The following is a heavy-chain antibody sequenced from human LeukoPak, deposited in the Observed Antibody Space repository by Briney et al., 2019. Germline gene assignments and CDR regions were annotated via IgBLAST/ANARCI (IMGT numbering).Heavy chain of an antibody. CDR3: ARGGTDSSSWWEQEYYYYYYMDV. V-gene: IGHV4-4*08. D-gene: IGHD6-13*01. CDR2: MYTSGST. CDR1: GGSISSYY. J-gene: IGHJ6*03. Sequence: SETLSLTCTVSGGSISSYYWSWIRQPPGKGLEWIGRMYTSGSTNYNPSLKSRVTISVDTSKNQFSLKLSSVTAADTAVYYCARGGTDSSSWWEQEYYYYYYMDVWGKGTTVTISS.